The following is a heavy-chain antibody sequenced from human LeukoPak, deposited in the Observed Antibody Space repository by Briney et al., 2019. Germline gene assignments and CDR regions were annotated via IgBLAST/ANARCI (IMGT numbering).Heavy chain of an antibody. CDR1: GFTFSSYA. J-gene: IGHJ4*02. Sequence: PGGSLRLSCAASGFTFSSYAMSWVRQAPGKGLEWVSAISGSGGSTYYADSVKGRFTISRDNSKNTLYLQMNSLRAEDTAVYYCARSNRHEAGKGPQAFDYWGQGTLVTVSS. D-gene: IGHD6-13*01. CDR3: ARSNRHEAGKGPQAFDY. V-gene: IGHV3-23*01. CDR2: ISGSGGST.